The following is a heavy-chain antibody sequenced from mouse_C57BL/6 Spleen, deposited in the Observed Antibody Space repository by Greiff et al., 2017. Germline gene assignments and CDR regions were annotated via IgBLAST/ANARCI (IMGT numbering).Heavy chain of an antibody. J-gene: IGHJ3*01. D-gene: IGHD3-2*02. Sequence: QVQLQQPGAELVKPGASVKLSCKASGYTFTSYWMHWVKQRPGQGLEWIGMIHPNSGSTNYNEKFKSKATLTVDKSSSTAYMQLSSLTSEDSAVXYCARRGDSSGPWFAYWGQGTLVTVSA. CDR1: GYTFTSYW. V-gene: IGHV1-64*01. CDR3: ARRGDSSGPWFAY. CDR2: IHPNSGST.